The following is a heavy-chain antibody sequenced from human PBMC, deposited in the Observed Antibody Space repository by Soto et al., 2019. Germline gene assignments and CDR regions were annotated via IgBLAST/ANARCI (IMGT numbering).Heavy chain of an antibody. CDR3: AREGNLGRWLQPLDF. CDR1: GDSISSYY. J-gene: IGHJ4*02. Sequence: SETLSLTCTVSGDSISSYYWSWIRQPPGKGLEWIGYIYYSGSTNYNPSLKSRVTISVDTSKNQFSLRLISVTAADTAKYFCAREGNLGRWLQPLDFWGQGTLVTVS. V-gene: IGHV4-59*01. CDR2: IYYSGST. D-gene: IGHD5-12*01.